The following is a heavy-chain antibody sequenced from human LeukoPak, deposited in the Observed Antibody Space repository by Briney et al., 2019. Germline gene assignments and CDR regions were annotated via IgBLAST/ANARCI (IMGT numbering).Heavy chain of an antibody. CDR2: IYPDASDA. V-gene: IGHV5-51*01. CDR1: GYSFTNYW. D-gene: IGHD6-13*01. J-gene: IGHJ4*02. Sequence: GESLKISCKASGYSFTNYWIGWVRQMPGKGLEWMGIIYPDASDARHSPSFQGQVTISADKSINTAYLQWSSLKATDTAMYFCARPDSSSWHFDYWGQGTLVTVSS. CDR3: ARPDSSSWHFDY.